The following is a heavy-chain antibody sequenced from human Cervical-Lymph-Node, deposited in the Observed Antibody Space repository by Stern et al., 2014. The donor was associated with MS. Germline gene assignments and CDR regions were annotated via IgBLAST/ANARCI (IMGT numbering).Heavy chain of an antibody. CDR3: ARVLGNISTLPFDY. V-gene: IGHV1-2*02. J-gene: IGHJ4*02. CDR1: GDYY. Sequence: QLVQSGAEVRKPGASVKVSCKASGDYYIYWMRQAPGQGLEWMGWINPKTGSTNYAQKFQGRVIMTRDTSINTAYMELSGLRSDDTAVFYCARVLGNISTLPFDYWGQGTLVTVSS. D-gene: IGHD1-1*01. CDR2: INPKTGST.